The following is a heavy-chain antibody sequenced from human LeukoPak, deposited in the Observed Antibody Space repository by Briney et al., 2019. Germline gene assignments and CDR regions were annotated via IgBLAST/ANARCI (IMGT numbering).Heavy chain of an antibody. CDR3: AKARPLDSSGWYRYFDY. Sequence: GGSLRLSCAASGFTFSSYAMSWVRQAPGKGLEWVSDISGSGGSTYYADSVKGRFTISRDNSKNTLYLQMNSLRAEDTAVYYCAKARPLDSSGWYRYFDYWGQGTLVTVSS. J-gene: IGHJ4*02. CDR2: ISGSGGST. V-gene: IGHV3-23*01. D-gene: IGHD6-19*01. CDR1: GFTFSSYA.